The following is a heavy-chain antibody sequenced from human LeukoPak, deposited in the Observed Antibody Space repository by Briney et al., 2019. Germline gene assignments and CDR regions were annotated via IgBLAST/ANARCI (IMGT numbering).Heavy chain of an antibody. CDR2: INSDGSST. V-gene: IGHV3-74*01. CDR1: GFTFSSYW. D-gene: IGHD3-22*01. J-gene: IGHJ4*02. CDR3: ARFELGSGYYYEPDY. Sequence: GGSLRLSCAASGFTFSSYWMHWVRQAPGKGLVWVSRINSDGSSTSYADSVKGRFTISRDNAKNTLYLQMNSLRAEDTAVYYCARFELGSGYYYEPDYWGQGTLVTVSS.